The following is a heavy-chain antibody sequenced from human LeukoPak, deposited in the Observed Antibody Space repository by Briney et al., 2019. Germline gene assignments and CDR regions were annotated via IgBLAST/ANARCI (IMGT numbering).Heavy chain of an antibody. Sequence: GGSLRLSCAASGFTVSDNYMSWVRQAPGKGLEWVSVMYSRGDTYYANSVKGRFTFSRDISKNTLYLQMNGLRTEDTAMYYCARPGGGEDPLAFDIWGQGTMVTVSS. CDR2: MYSRGDT. CDR3: ARPGGGEDPLAFDI. D-gene: IGHD4-23*01. J-gene: IGHJ3*02. V-gene: IGHV3-53*01. CDR1: GFTVSDNY.